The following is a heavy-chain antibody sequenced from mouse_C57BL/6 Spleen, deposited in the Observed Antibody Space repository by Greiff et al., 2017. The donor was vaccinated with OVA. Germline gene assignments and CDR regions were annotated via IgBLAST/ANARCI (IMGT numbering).Heavy chain of an antibody. V-gene: IGHV1-26*01. CDR3: ARYYDGYYDYAMDY. CDR1: GYTFTDYY. J-gene: IGHJ4*01. Sequence: VQLQQSGPELVKPGASVKISCKASGYTFTDYYMNWVKQSHGKSLEWIGDINPNNGGTSYNQKFKGKATLTVDKSSSTAYMELRSLTSEDSSVYYCARYYDGYYDYAMDYWGQGTSVTVSS. CDR2: INPNNGGT. D-gene: IGHD2-3*01.